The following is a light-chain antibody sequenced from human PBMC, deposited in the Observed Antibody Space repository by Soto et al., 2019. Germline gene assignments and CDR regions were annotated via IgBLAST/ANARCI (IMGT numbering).Light chain of an antibody. Sequence: DIQMTQSPSTLSASVGDRVTITFRASQSISSWLAWYQQKPGKAPKLLIYDASSLESGVPSRFSGSGSGTDFTLTISSLQPEDFATYYCQQSYSSPPTFAQGTKVDIK. CDR1: QSISSW. J-gene: IGKJ1*01. V-gene: IGKV1-5*01. CDR2: DAS. CDR3: QQSYSSPPT.